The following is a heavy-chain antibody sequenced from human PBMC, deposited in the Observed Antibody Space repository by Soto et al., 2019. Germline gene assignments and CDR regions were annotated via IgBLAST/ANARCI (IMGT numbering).Heavy chain of an antibody. CDR3: ARDLAVAGKGFDY. D-gene: IGHD6-19*01. V-gene: IGHV4-4*02. J-gene: IGHJ4*02. CDR2: IYYSGST. Sequence: SETLSLTCAVSSGSISSSNWWSWVRQPPGKGLEWIGYIYYSGSTNYNPSLKSRVTISVDTSKNQFSLKLSSVTAADTAVYYCARDLAVAGKGFDYWGQGTLVTVSS. CDR1: SGSISSSNW.